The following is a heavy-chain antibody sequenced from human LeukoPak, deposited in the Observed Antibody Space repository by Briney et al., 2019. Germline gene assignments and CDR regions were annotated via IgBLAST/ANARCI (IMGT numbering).Heavy chain of an antibody. D-gene: IGHD3-16*02. CDR2: INHSRST. V-gene: IGHV4-34*08. CDR1: GFTFSSYA. J-gene: IGHJ5*02. Sequence: PGGSLRLSCAASGFTFSSYAMSWIRQPPGKGLEWIGEINHSRSTNYNSSLKRRITISLDTSKNQFSLKLSSVTAADTAVYYCATFKPARDWGTYRVNWLDPWGQGTLVTVSS. CDR3: ATFKPARDWGTYRVNWLDP.